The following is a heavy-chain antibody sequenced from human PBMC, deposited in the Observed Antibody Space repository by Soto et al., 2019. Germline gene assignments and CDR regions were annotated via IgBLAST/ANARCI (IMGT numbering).Heavy chain of an antibody. D-gene: IGHD3-10*01. V-gene: IGHV1-18*04. CDR1: GYTFTSYG. CDR2: ISAYNGNT. Sequence: ASVKVSCKASGYTFTSYGISWVRQAPGQGLEWMGWISAYNGNTNYAQKLQGRVTMTTDTSTSTAYMELRSLRSDDTAVYYCARDHPRYYYGSGSKFEYWGQGTLVTVSS. CDR3: ARDHPRYYYGSGSKFEY. J-gene: IGHJ4*02.